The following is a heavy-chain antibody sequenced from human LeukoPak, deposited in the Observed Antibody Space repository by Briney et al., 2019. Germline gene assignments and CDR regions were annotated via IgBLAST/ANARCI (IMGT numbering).Heavy chain of an antibody. V-gene: IGHV4-4*07. CDR3: ARIYSRGWSLDY. D-gene: IGHD6-19*01. CDR1: GGSISSYY. J-gene: IGHJ4*02. Sequence: SEILSLTCTVSGGSISSYYWTWIRQSAGKGLEWIGRMYTSGSTKCSPSFESRVTMSGDASKNQFSLRLNSVTAADTAIYYCARIYSRGWSLDYWGPGTLVTVSS. CDR2: MYTSGST.